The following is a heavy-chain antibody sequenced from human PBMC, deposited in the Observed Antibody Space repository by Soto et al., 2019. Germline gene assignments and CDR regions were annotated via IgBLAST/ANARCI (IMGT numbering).Heavy chain of an antibody. CDR1: GFTFSSYA. CDR3: AKDVLPDYYYYYMAV. Sequence: GGSLRLSCAASGFTFSSYAMSWVRQAPGKGLEWVSAISGSGGSTYYADSVKGRFTISRDNSKNTLYLQMNSLRAEDTAVYYCAKDVLPDYYYYYMAVWGKGTSVTVSS. V-gene: IGHV3-23*01. CDR2: ISGSGGST. D-gene: IGHD2-15*01. J-gene: IGHJ6*03.